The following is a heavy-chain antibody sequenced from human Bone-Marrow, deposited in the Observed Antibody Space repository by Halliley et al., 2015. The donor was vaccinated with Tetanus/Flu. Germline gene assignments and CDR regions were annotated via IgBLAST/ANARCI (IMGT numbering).Heavy chain of an antibody. V-gene: IGHV4-4*02. J-gene: IGHJ6*02. CDR2: IIKTGST. CDR3: MRTEGPYYNGMDV. CDR1: GGSISSGNW. Sequence: SLRLSCAVSGGSISSGNWWTWVRQPPGKGLEWIGEIIKTGSTDYNPSLRSRVTISVDTSTNQISLNLRSVTAADSAVYYCMRTEGPYYNGMDVWGQGTTVTVSS.